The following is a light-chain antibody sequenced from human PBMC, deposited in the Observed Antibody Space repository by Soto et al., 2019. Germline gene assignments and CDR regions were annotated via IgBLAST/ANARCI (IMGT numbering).Light chain of an antibody. V-gene: IGKV3-20*01. J-gene: IGKJ3*01. CDR2: GAS. Sequence: ELVLTQSPGTLSLSPGERATLSCRASQSVSNSYLAWYRQRPGQAPRLLIYGASSRATGIPDRFSGSGSGTDFTLTISRLEPEDFAVYFCQQYGSFPFTFGPGTEVDIK. CDR1: QSVSNSY. CDR3: QQYGSFPFT.